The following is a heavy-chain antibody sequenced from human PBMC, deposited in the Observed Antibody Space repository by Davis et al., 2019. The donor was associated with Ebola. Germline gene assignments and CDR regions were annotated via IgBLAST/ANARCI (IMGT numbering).Heavy chain of an antibody. CDR1: GFTLSEYY. Sequence: GESLKISCAASGFTLSEYYMDWVRQTPGMGLEWVARTRNKANSYSTEYAASVKGRFTISRDDSKSSLYLQMNSLKTDDTALYYCARATSGTYLLNYWGQGTLVTVSS. CDR3: ARATSGTYLLNY. D-gene: IGHD1-26*01. J-gene: IGHJ4*02. CDR2: TRNKANSYST. V-gene: IGHV3-72*01.